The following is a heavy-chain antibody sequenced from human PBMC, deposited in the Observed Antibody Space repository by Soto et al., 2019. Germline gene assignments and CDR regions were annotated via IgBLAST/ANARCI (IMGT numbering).Heavy chain of an antibody. J-gene: IGHJ6*02. CDR2: ISAYNGNT. CDR1: GYTFTSYG. CDR3: VSPGGATCVGYYFGMDD. V-gene: IGHV1-18*01. D-gene: IGHD1-26*01. Sequence: ASVKVSCKASGYTFTSYGISWVRQAPGQGLEWMGWISAYNGNTNYAQKLQGRVTMTTDTSTSTAYMQLRSLRSDDTAVYYCVSPGGATCVGYYFGMDDWGQGTTVTVSS.